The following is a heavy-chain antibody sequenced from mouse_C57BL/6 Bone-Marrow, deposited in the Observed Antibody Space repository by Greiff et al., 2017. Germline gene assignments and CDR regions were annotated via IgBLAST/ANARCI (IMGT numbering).Heavy chain of an antibody. Sequence: QVHVKQSGAELVRPGASVTLSCKASGYTFTDYEMHWVKQTPVHGLEWIGAIDPETGGTAYNQKFTGKAILTADKASSTAYMELRSLTSEDSAVYYCTPYYYGSSYTYWGQGTLVTVSA. V-gene: IGHV1-15*01. CDR3: TPYYYGSSYTY. J-gene: IGHJ3*01. D-gene: IGHD1-1*01. CDR2: IDPETGGT. CDR1: GYTFTDYE.